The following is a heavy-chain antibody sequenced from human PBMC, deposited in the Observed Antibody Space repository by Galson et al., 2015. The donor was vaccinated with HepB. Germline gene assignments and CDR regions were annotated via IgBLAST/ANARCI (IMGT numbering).Heavy chain of an antibody. CDR1: GFTFSSYG. CDR2: ISYDGSNK. Sequence: SLRLSCAASGFTFSSYGMHWVRQAPGKGLEWVAVISYDGSNKYYADSVKGRFTISRDNSKNTLYLQMNSLRAEDTAVYYCAKAARVGWLVHFDYWGQGTLVTVSS. V-gene: IGHV3-30*18. D-gene: IGHD6-19*01. CDR3: AKAARVGWLVHFDY. J-gene: IGHJ4*02.